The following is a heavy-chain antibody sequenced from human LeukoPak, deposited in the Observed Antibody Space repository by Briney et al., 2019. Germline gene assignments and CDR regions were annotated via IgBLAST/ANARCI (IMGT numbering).Heavy chain of an antibody. Sequence: SETLSLTCTVSGGSISSHYWSWIRQPPGKGLEWIGYIYYSGSTNYNPSLKSRVTISVDTSKNQFSLKLSSVTAADTAVYYCARGTRSSSYYYYYTDVWGKGTTVTVSS. D-gene: IGHD2-2*01. CDR3: ARGTRSSSYYYYYTDV. V-gene: IGHV4-59*11. CDR2: IYYSGST. CDR1: GGSISSHY. J-gene: IGHJ6*03.